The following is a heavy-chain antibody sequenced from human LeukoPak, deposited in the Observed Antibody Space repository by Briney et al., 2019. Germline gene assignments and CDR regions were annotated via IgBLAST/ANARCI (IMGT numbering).Heavy chain of an antibody. CDR3: ARGRVSSSSWSSTYYYYFYMDV. CDR2: IDHTGST. J-gene: IGHJ6*03. CDR1: GDSISMHY. Sequence: SETLSLTCSVSGDSISMHYWSWIRQPPGKGLEWIGYIDHTGSTNYNPSLNSRVTISRDTSKNHFSLELSSVTAADAAVYFCARGRVSSSSWSSTYYYYFYMDVWGKGTTVTVSS. V-gene: IGHV4-59*11. D-gene: IGHD6-13*01.